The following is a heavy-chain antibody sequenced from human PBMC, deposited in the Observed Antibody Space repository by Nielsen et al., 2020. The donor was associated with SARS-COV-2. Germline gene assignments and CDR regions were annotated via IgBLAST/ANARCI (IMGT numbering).Heavy chain of an antibody. J-gene: IGHJ3*02. CDR1: GYSFTTYW. CDR3: ARGGHYDFLGGAFDI. V-gene: IGHV1-69*01. D-gene: IGHD3-3*01. Sequence: KISCKASGYSFTTYWIGWVRQAPGQGLEWMGGIIPIFGTANYAQKFQGRVTITADESTSTAYMELSSLRSEDTAVYYCARGGHYDFLGGAFDIWGQGTMVTVSS. CDR2: IIPIFGTA.